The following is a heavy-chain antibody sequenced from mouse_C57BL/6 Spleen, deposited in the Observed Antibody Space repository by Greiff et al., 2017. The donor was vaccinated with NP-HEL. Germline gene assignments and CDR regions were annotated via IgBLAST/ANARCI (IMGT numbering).Heavy chain of an antibody. D-gene: IGHD1-1*01. CDR2: IDPSDSET. CDR1: GYTFTSYW. Sequence: VQLQQPGAELVRPGSSVKLSCKASGYTFTSYWMHWVKQRPIQGLEWIGNIDPSDSETHYNQKFKDKATLTVDKSSSTAYMQLSSLTSEDSAVYYCARCHGSSVFDYWGQGTTLTVSS. V-gene: IGHV1-52*01. CDR3: ARCHGSSVFDY. J-gene: IGHJ2*01.